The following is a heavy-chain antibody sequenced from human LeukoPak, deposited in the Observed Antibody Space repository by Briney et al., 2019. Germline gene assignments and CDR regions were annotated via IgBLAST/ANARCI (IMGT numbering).Heavy chain of an antibody. D-gene: IGHD6-13*01. Sequence: GGSLRLSCAASGFTFYDYAMHWVRQAPGKGLEWVSGISWNSGSIGYADSVKGRFTISRDNAKNSLYLQMNSLRAEDTALYYCAKAVGRTYSSSWYEGKFFDYWGQGTLVTVSS. J-gene: IGHJ4*02. V-gene: IGHV3-9*01. CDR2: ISWNSGSI. CDR1: GFTFYDYA. CDR3: AKAVGRTYSSSWYEGKFFDY.